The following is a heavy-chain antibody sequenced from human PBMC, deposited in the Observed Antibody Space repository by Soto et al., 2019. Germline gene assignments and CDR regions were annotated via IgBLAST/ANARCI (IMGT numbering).Heavy chain of an antibody. CDR3: AREYRKYYDFWSGYYTGQWFDP. CDR2: INPNSGGT. Sequence: GASLKVSCKASGYTFTGYYMHWVRQAPGQGLEWMGWINPNSGGTNYAQKFQGWVTMTRDTSISTAYMELSRLRSDDTAVYYCAREYRKYYDFWSGYYTGQWFDPWGQGTLVTVSS. J-gene: IGHJ5*02. CDR1: GYTFTGYY. V-gene: IGHV1-2*04. D-gene: IGHD3-3*01.